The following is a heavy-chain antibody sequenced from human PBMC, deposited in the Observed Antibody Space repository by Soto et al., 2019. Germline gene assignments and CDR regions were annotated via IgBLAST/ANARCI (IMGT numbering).Heavy chain of an antibody. CDR3: ARYSSSWDFDY. CDR1: GGNFSSYA. Sequence: QVQLVQSGAEVKKPGSSVKVSCKASGGNFSSYAISWVRQAPGQGLEWMGGIIPIFGTANYAQKFQGRVTITADESTSTAYMELSSVRPEDTGVYYCARYSSSWDFDYWGQGPLVTVSA. CDR2: IIPIFGTA. V-gene: IGHV1-69*01. D-gene: IGHD6-13*01. J-gene: IGHJ4*02.